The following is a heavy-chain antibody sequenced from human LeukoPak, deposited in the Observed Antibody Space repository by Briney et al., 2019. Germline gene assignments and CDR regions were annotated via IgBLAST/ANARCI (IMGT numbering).Heavy chain of an antibody. D-gene: IGHD3-16*02. CDR1: GGSISSGDYY. Sequence: SQTLSLTCTVSGGSISSGDYYWCWIRQPPGKGLEWIGYIYYSGSTYYNPSLKSRVTISVDTSKNQFSLKLSSVTAADTAVYYCASSMITFGGVIARGLDYWGQGTLVTVSS. J-gene: IGHJ4*02. CDR3: ASSMITFGGVIARGLDY. CDR2: IYYSGST. V-gene: IGHV4-30-4*01.